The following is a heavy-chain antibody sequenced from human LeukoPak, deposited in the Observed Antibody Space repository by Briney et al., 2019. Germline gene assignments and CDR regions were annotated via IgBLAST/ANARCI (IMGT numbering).Heavy chain of an antibody. CDR3: ARQRPADYGDANSATGYFDL. V-gene: IGHV5-51*01. D-gene: IGHD4-17*01. CDR1: GYSFTSYW. J-gene: IGHJ2*01. Sequence: GESLKISCKGSGYSFTSYWIGWVRQMPGKGLEWMGIIYPGDSDTRYSPSFQGQVTISADKSISTAYLQWSSLKASDTAMYYCARQRPADYGDANSATGYFDLWGRGTLVTVSS. CDR2: IYPGDSDT.